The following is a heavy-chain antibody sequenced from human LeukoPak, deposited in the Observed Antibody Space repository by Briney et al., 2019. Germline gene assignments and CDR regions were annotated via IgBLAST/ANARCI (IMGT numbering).Heavy chain of an antibody. CDR2: IYSGGGT. Sequence: GGSLRLSCAASGFTVSTNYMSWVRQAPGKGLEWVSLIYSGGGTYYADSVKGRFTISRDNSRNTLSPQMNSLRVDDTAVYYCARGFRSVTTWGYFDYWGQGALVTVSS. D-gene: IGHD4-17*01. V-gene: IGHV3-66*01. CDR1: GFTVSTNY. CDR3: ARGFRSVTTWGYFDY. J-gene: IGHJ4*02.